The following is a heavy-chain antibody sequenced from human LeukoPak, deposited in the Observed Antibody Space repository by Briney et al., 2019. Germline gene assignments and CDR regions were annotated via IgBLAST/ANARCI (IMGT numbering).Heavy chain of an antibody. CDR3: ARDRSVGVLPAPPFDF. CDR1: GGSISSYY. J-gene: IGHJ4*02. D-gene: IGHD6-6*01. V-gene: IGHV4-59*12. Sequence: PSETLSLTCTVSGGSISSYYWSWIRQPPGKGLEWIGYIYYSGSTNYNPSLKSRVTISVDTSKNQFSLKLSSVTAADTAVYYCARDRSVGVLPAPPFDFWGQGTLVTVS. CDR2: IYYSGST.